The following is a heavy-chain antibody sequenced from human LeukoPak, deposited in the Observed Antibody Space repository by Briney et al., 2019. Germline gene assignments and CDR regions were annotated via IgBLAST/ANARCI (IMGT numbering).Heavy chain of an antibody. D-gene: IGHD2-2*01. CDR3: AGDCSKTSCYEY. CDR1: GFTFSDYG. J-gene: IGHJ4*02. Sequence: PGGSLRLSCAASGFTFSDYGMNWVRQAPGKGLEWVSSISSSSSYIYYADSVKGRFTISRDNAKNSLYLQMNSLRAEDTAVYYCAGDCSKTSCYEYWGQGTLVTVSS. V-gene: IGHV3-21*01. CDR2: ISSSSSYI.